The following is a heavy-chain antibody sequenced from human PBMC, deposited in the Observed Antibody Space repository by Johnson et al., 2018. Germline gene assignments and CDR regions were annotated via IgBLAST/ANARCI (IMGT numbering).Heavy chain of an antibody. CDR1: GDSFSSGAYC. D-gene: IGHD3-3*01. CDR2: IYYSGST. J-gene: IGHJ4*02. V-gene: IGHV4-31*03. Sequence: QVQLQESGPSLVKPSQTLSLTCTVSGDSFSSGAYCWSWVRQFPGKGLEWIGYIYYSGSTYYNPSLSGRVTMSNDTSKNQFSLKLSSVTAADTAVYYCARDTGTHLRFFDYWGQGTLVTVSS. CDR3: ARDTGTHLRFFDY.